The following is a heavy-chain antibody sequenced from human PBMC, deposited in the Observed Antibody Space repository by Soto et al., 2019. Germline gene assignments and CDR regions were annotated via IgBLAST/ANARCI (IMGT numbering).Heavy chain of an antibody. Sequence: QVQLVQSGAEVKKPGASVKVSCKVSGYTLTELSMHWVRQAPGKGLEWMGGFDPEDGETIYAQKFQGRVTMTEDTSTDTAYMELSSLRSEDTAVYYCATDTRGVVTANNWFDPWGQGTLVTVSS. D-gene: IGHD2-21*02. CDR3: ATDTRGVVTANNWFDP. CDR2: FDPEDGET. V-gene: IGHV1-24*01. J-gene: IGHJ5*02. CDR1: GYTLTELS.